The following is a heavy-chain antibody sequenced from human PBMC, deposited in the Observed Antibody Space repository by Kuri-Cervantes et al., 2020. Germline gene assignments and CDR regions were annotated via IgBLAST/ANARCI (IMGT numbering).Heavy chain of an antibody. CDR2: ISSTSSYI. Sequence: GESLKISCAASGFTFSSYSMNWVRQAPGKGLEWVSSISSTSSYIYYADSVKGRFTISRDNAKNSLYLQMSSLRAEDTAVYYCTLPYGDDYWGQGTLVTVSS. D-gene: IGHD3-10*01. CDR3: TLPYGDDY. V-gene: IGHV3-21*04. J-gene: IGHJ4*02. CDR1: GFTFSSYS.